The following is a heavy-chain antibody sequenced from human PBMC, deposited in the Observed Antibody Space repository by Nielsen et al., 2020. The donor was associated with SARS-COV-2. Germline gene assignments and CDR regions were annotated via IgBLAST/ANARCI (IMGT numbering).Heavy chain of an antibody. CDR2: INPNSGGT. V-gene: IGHV1-2*06. CDR3: TRETPSRYGDLIRY. CDR1: GYTFTGYY. Sequence: ALVKVSCKASGYTFTGYYMHWVRQAPGQGLEWMGRINPNSGGTNYAQKFQGRVTMTRDTSISTAYMELSSLRSDDTAVYYCTRETPSRYGDLIRYWGQGTLVTVSS. D-gene: IGHD4-17*01. J-gene: IGHJ4*02.